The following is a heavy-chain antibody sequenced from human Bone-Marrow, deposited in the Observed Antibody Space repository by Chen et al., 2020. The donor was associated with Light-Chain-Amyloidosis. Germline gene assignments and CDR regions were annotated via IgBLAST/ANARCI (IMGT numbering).Heavy chain of an antibody. CDR1: GFTFDDYA. J-gene: IGHJ3*01. D-gene: IGHD3-22*01. V-gene: IGHV3-9*01. CDR3: AKDLGSGDYHRSGYYHFDFLDV. Sequence: EVQLVESGGGLVQPGRSLRLSCAASGFTFDDYAMHWVRQAPGKGLAWVAGISWNSGSIGYADSLKGRITISRDNAESSLYLEVHRLRPEDTAFHYCAKDLGSGDYHRSGYYHFDFLDVWGRGTMVTVSS. CDR2: ISWNSGSI.